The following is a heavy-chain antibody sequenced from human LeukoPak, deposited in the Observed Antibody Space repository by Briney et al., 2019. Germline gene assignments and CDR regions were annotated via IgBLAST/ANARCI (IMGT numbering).Heavy chain of an antibody. J-gene: IGHJ4*02. Sequence: GASVKVSCKASGYTFTSYGISWVRQAPGQGLEWMGWISAYNGNTNYAQKLQGRVTMTTDTSTSTAYMELRSLRSDDTAVYYCARSGEYSGSYYYFDYWGQGTLVTVSS. CDR3: ARSGEYSGSYYYFDY. V-gene: IGHV1-18*01. CDR2: ISAYNGNT. D-gene: IGHD1-26*01. CDR1: GYTFTSYG.